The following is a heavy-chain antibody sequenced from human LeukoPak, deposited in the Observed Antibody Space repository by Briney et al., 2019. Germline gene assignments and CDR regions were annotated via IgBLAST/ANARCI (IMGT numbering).Heavy chain of an antibody. V-gene: IGHV1-69*13. Sequence: ASVKVSCKASGGTFSSYAISWVRQAPGQGLEWMGGIIPIFGTANYAQKFQGRVTITADESTSTAYMELSSPRAEDRAVYYCERERGMATPDETRWGQGTLVTVSS. D-gene: IGHD5-24*01. J-gene: IGHJ4*02. CDR3: ERERGMATPDETR. CDR1: GGTFSSYA. CDR2: IIPIFGTA.